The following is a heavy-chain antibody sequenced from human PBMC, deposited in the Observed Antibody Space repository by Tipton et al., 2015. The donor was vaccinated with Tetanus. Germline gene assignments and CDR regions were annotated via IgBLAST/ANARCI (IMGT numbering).Heavy chain of an antibody. J-gene: IGHJ2*01. CDR3: ARGTSSGSQYWYFDL. V-gene: IGHV7-4-1*02. CDR2: INTNTGNP. Sequence: VQLVQSGAEVKTSGASVKVSCKASGYTFTTYAMNWVRQAPGQGLEWMGWINTNTGNPTYAQGFTGRFVFSLDTSVSTAYLQISSLKAEDTAVYYCARGTSSGSQYWYFDLWGRGTLVTVSS. CDR1: GYTFTTYA. D-gene: IGHD1-26*01.